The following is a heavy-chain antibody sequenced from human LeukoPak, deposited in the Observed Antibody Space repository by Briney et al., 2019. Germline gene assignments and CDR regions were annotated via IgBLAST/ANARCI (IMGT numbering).Heavy chain of an antibody. J-gene: IGHJ4*02. CDR3: AKAAGLSYGDYDGRSNYFDY. D-gene: IGHD4-17*01. CDR1: GFTFDDYA. CDR2: ISRNSGSI. Sequence: PGGSLRLSCAASGFTFDDYAMHWVRQAPGKGLEWVSGISRNSGSIGYADSVKGRFTISRDNAKNSLYLQMNSLRAEDTALYYCAKAAGLSYGDYDGRSNYFDYWGQGTLVTVSS. V-gene: IGHV3-9*01.